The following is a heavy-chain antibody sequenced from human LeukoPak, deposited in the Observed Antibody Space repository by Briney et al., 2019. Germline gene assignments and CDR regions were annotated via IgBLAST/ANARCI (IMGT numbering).Heavy chain of an antibody. V-gene: IGHV4-34*01. CDR3: ARRPVLEWLLTSHFDY. J-gene: IGHJ4*02. D-gene: IGHD3-3*01. CDR2: INHSGST. Sequence: PSETLSLTCAVYGGSFSGYYWSWIRQPPGKGLVWIGEINHSGSTNYNPSLKSRVTISVDTSKNQFSLKLSSVTAADTAVYYCARRPVLEWLLTSHFDYWGQGTLVTVSS. CDR1: GGSFSGYY.